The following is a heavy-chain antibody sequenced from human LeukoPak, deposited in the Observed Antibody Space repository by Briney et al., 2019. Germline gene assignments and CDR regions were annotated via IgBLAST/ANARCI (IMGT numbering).Heavy chain of an antibody. CDR1: GFTFSSYS. J-gene: IGHJ6*02. D-gene: IGHD5-24*01. V-gene: IGHV3-21*01. CDR3: ARDRVKEDGYNYFSRYYYYGMDV. CDR2: ISSSSSYI. Sequence: GGSLRLSCAASGFTFSSYSMNWVRQAPGKGLEWVSSISSSSSYIYYADSVKGRFTISRDNAENSLYLQMNSLRAEDTAVYYCARDRVKEDGYNYFSRYYYYGMDVWGQGTTVTVSS.